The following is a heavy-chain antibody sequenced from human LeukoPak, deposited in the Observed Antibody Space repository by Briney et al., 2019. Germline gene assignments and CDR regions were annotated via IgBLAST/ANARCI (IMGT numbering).Heavy chain of an antibody. CDR3: ARDDYVWGSYHFFDY. CDR2: IYYSGST. V-gene: IGHV4-59*01. D-gene: IGHD3-16*02. CDR1: GGSISSYY. Sequence: SETLSLTCTVSGGSISSYYWSWIRQPPGKGLEWIGYIYYSGSTNYNPSLKNRVTISVDTSKNQCSLKLSSVTAADTAVYYCARDDYVWGSYHFFDYWGQGTLVTVSS. J-gene: IGHJ4*02.